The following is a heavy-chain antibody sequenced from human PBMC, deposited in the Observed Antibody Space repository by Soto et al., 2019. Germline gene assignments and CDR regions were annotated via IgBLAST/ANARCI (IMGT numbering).Heavy chain of an antibody. CDR1: GFTFSSYA. Sequence: PGGSLRLSCAASGFTFSSYAMSWVRQAPGKGLEWVSAISGSGGSTYYADSVKGRFTISRDNAKNTLYLQMNSLRAEDTAVYYCARLPGYSTGWTPFDFWGQGTQVTVSS. J-gene: IGHJ4*02. D-gene: IGHD6-19*01. CDR2: ISGSGGST. CDR3: ARLPGYSTGWTPFDF. V-gene: IGHV3-23*01.